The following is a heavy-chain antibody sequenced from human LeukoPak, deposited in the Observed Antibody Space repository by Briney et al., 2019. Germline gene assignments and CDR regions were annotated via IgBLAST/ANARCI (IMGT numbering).Heavy chain of an antibody. J-gene: IGHJ3*02. CDR2: ISGSAYST. Sequence: GGSLRLSCAASGFTFSSYAMTWVRQAPGKGLEWVSAISGSAYSTSYAHSVKGRFTISRDNSKNTLYLQMNSLRAEDTAMYYCARNTSGFKLGDSFDIWGQGTMVTVSS. D-gene: IGHD3-22*01. V-gene: IGHV3-23*01. CDR1: GFTFSSYA. CDR3: ARNTSGFKLGDSFDI.